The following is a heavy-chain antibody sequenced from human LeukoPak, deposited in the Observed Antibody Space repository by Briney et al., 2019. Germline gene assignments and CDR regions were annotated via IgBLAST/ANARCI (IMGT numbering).Heavy chain of an antibody. J-gene: IGHJ4*02. V-gene: IGHV3-30*04. Sequence: GGSLRLSCAASGFTFSSYAMHWVRQAPGKGLEWVAVISYDGSNKYYADSVKGRFTISRDNSKNTLYLQMNSLRAEDTAVYYCARDRTNTYYYGLVYWGQGTLVTVSS. CDR2: ISYDGSNK. D-gene: IGHD3-10*01. CDR1: GFTFSSYA. CDR3: ARDRTNTYYYGLVY.